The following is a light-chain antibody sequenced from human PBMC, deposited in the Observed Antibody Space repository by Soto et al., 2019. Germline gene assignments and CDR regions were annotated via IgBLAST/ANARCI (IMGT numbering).Light chain of an antibody. CDR1: TGHSSYI. J-gene: IGLJ3*02. CDR3: ETWDRDDRV. CDR2: LQGSGDY. Sequence: QSVLTQSSSASASLGSSVTLTCTVKTGHSSYIIAWHQQQPGKAPRFLMSLQGSGDYNKGSGIPDRFSGSISGADRYLIISNLLSEDEAEYYCETWDRDDRVFGGGTQLTVL. V-gene: IGLV4-60*03.